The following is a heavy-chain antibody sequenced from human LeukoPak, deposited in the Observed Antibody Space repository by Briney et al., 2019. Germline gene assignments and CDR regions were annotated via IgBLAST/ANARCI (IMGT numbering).Heavy chain of an antibody. CDR3: AREVVAAAGTVDY. D-gene: IGHD6-13*01. Sequence: SETLSLTCAVYGGSFSGYYWSWIRQPPGKGLEWIGEINHSGSANYNPSLKSRVTISVDTSKNQFSLKLSSVTAADTAVYYCAREVVAAAGTVDYWGQGTLVIVSS. CDR1: GGSFSGYY. V-gene: IGHV4-34*01. J-gene: IGHJ4*02. CDR2: INHSGSA.